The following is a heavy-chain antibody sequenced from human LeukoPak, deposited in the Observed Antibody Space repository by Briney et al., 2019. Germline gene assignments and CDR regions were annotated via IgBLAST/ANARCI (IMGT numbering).Heavy chain of an antibody. CDR3: ALYDHVWGSYRPPDY. CDR2: ISSGGEAT. D-gene: IGHD3-16*02. J-gene: IGHJ4*02. CDR1: GFTFNNHA. Sequence: GGSLRLSCAASGFTFNNHAMSWVRQAPGKGLEWVSAISSGGEATKYADSVKGRFTISRDNAKNSLYLQMNSLRAEDTAVYYCALYDHVWGSYRPPDYWGQGTLVTVSS. V-gene: IGHV3-21*01.